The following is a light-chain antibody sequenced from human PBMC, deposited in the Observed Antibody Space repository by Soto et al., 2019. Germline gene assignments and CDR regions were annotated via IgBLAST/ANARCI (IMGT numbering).Light chain of an antibody. CDR2: QAS. V-gene: IGKV1-5*03. CDR1: QNINVW. CDR3: QQHEAYPRT. Sequence: DIQMTQSPSTLSASIGDRVTITCRASQNINVWLAWCQQKPGKAPKFLIYQASTLQSGVPSRFSGSGSGTEFTLTISSLQPDDFATYYCQQHEAYPRTFGQGTKVEIK. J-gene: IGKJ1*01.